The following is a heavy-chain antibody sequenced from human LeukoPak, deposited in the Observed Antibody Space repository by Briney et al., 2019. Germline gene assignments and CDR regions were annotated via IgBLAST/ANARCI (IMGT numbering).Heavy chain of an antibody. Sequence: GGSLRLSCAASGFTFSSYSMNWVRQAPGKGLEWVSSISSSSSYIYYADSVKGRFTISRDNAKNSLYLQMNSLRAEDTAVYYRAREAKGYSYGYDIFDYWGQGTLVTVSS. CDR3: AREAKGYSYGYDIFDY. J-gene: IGHJ4*02. CDR2: ISSSSSYI. V-gene: IGHV3-21*01. CDR1: GFTFSSYS. D-gene: IGHD5-18*01.